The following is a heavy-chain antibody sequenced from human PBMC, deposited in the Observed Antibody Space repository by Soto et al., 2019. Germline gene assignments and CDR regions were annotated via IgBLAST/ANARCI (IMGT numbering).Heavy chain of an antibody. Sequence: QLQLQESGPGLVKPSETLSLTCSVSGVSISNTSYYWGWIRQPPGKGLEWVGTIYFSGITFYNPSLKSRVTISIDTSKNQFSLRLSSVTAADTAVYYCARHGSYWGQGTLVTVSS. CDR1: GVSISNTSYY. CDR3: ARHGSY. J-gene: IGHJ4*02. V-gene: IGHV4-39*01. CDR2: IYFSGIT.